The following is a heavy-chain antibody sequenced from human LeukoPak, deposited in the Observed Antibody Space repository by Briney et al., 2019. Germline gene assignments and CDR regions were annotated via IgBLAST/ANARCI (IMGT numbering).Heavy chain of an antibody. V-gene: IGHV1-24*01. Sequence: ASVKVSCKVSGYTLTELSMHWVRQAPGKGLEWMGGFDPEDGETIYAQKFQGRVTMTEDTSTDTAYMELSSLRSEDTAVYYCATPRNRYGSGQLYYYYGMDVWGQGTTVTVSS. CDR1: GYTLTELS. CDR2: FDPEDGET. CDR3: ATPRNRYGSGQLYYYYGMDV. D-gene: IGHD3-10*01. J-gene: IGHJ6*02.